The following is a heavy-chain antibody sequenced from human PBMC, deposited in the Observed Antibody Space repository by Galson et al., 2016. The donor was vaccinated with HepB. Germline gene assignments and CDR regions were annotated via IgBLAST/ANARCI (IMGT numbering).Heavy chain of an antibody. D-gene: IGHD2-2*01. CDR1: GGSISSYY. CDR2: IYYSWST. J-gene: IGHJ3*02. CDR3: ARGCSRPGCYYQFGAWGPRQPNYAFDI. Sequence: ETLSLTCTVSGGSISSYYWSWIRQPPGKGLEWIRYIYYSWSTNYNPSLKSRVTISVNPYKYQFSLKLSPVTAADTAVYYCARGCSRPGCYYQFGAWGPRQPNYAFDIWGQGTMVTVSS. V-gene: IGHV4-59*01.